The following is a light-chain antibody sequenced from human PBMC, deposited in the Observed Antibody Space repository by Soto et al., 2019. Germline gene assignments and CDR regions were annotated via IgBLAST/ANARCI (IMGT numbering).Light chain of an antibody. Sequence: QAVVTQPPSVSGAPGQRVTLSCTGTSSNIGAGFDVHWYQQLPGTAPKLLIYGNSNRPSGVPDRFSGSKSGTSASLAITGLQAEDEADYYCQSYDSSLSGDVFGTGTKLTVL. CDR1: SSNIGAGFD. J-gene: IGLJ1*01. CDR2: GNS. V-gene: IGLV1-40*01. CDR3: QSYDSSLSGDV.